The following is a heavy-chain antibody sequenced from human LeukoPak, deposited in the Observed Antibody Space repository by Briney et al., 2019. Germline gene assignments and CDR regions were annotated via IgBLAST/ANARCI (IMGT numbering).Heavy chain of an antibody. V-gene: IGHV3-30*02. CDR3: AKKFKHLWFNFDY. Sequence: PGGSLRLSCAASGFSFSSYGMHWVRQAPGKGLEWVAFVRYDGSDKYYADSVKGRFTISRDNSKNTLYLQMNSLRAEDTAIYYCAKKFKHLWFNFDYWGQGTLVTVSS. CDR2: VRYDGSDK. CDR1: GFSFSSYG. J-gene: IGHJ4*02. D-gene: IGHD5-18*01.